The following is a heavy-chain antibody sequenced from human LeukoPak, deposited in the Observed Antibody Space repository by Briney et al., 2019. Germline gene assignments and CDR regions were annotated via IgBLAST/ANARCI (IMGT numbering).Heavy chain of an antibody. Sequence: GGSLRLSCAASGFTLSSYAMSWVRQAPGKGLEWVANIKQDGSEKYYVDSVKGRFTISRDNAKNSLYLQMNSLRAEDTAVYHCARVDGSSITYYFDYWGQGTLVTVSS. CDR3: ARVDGSSITYYFDY. D-gene: IGHD1-26*01. CDR2: IKQDGSEK. CDR1: GFTLSSYA. J-gene: IGHJ4*02. V-gene: IGHV3-7*04.